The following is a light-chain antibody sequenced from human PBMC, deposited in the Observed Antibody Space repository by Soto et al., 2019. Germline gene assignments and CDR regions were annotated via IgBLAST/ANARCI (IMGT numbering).Light chain of an antibody. Sequence: DIQLTQSPSFLSASVGDRVTITCRASQAISSYLAWYQQKPGKAPKLLIYAASTLQSGVPSRFSGSGSGTEFTLTISSLQPEDFATYCCQQLNIYPITFGGGTKVDIK. V-gene: IGKV1-9*01. J-gene: IGKJ4*01. CDR1: QAISSY. CDR3: QQLNIYPIT. CDR2: AAS.